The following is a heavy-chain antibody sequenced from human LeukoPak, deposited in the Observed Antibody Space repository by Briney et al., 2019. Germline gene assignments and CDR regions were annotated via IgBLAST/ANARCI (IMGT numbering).Heavy chain of an antibody. CDR3: ARGIAAAGIVGVFDY. V-gene: IGHV3-66*01. Sequence: GGSLRLSCAASGFSVSSNHMSWVRQAPGKGLEWVSVIYSGGNTHYADSVKGRFTISRDNSKNTLYLQMNSLRAEDTAVYYCARGIAAAGIVGVFDYWGQGILVTVSS. CDR1: GFSVSSNH. J-gene: IGHJ4*02. D-gene: IGHD6-13*01. CDR2: IYSGGNT.